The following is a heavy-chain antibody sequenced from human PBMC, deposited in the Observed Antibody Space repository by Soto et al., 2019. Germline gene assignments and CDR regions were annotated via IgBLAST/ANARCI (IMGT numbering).Heavy chain of an antibody. D-gene: IGHD1-26*01. Sequence: PGESLKISCKGSGYSFTSYWIGWVRQMPGKDLEWMGIIYPGDSDTRYSPSFLGQVTISVDKSITTAYLQWRSLKASDTAMYYCARGELMYSAIPEYFLHRGQGNLVTSPQ. CDR3: ARGELMYSAIPEYFLH. V-gene: IGHV5-51*01. J-gene: IGHJ1*01. CDR1: GYSFTSYW. CDR2: IYPGDSDT.